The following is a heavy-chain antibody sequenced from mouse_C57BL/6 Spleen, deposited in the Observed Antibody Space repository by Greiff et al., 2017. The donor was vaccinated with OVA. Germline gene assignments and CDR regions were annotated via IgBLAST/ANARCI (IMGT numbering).Heavy chain of an antibody. CDR1: GYTFTSYW. J-gene: IGHJ2*01. CDR3: ARSGGRFRFYGSSYIDY. D-gene: IGHD1-1*01. CDR2: IDPSDSET. V-gene: IGHV1-52*01. Sequence: QVQLQQPGAELVRPGSSVKLSCKASGYTFTSYWMHWVKQRPIQGLEWIGNIDPSDSETHYNQKFKDKATLTVDKSSSTASMQLSSLTSEDSAVYYCARSGGRFRFYGSSYIDYWGQGTTLTVSS.